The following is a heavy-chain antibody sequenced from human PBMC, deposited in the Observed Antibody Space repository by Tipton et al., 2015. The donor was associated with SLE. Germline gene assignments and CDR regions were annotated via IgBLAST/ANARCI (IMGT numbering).Heavy chain of an antibody. CDR1: GFTFSNFW. J-gene: IGHJ4*02. V-gene: IGHV3-7*01. CDR2: IKKDGRED. CDR3: ARDYY. Sequence: SLRPSCATSGFTFSNFWMSWVRQAPGKGLEWVANIKKDGREDYYVDSVKGRFIISRDNAKNSLSLQMNSLRAEDTAVYYCARDYYWGQGTLVTVSS.